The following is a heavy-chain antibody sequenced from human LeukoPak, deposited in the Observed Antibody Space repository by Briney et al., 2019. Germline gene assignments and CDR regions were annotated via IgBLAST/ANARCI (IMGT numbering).Heavy chain of an antibody. J-gene: IGHJ6*02. V-gene: IGHV3-20*04. CDR2: INWNGGST. Sequence: GGSLRLSCAASGFTFDGYGMSWVRQAPGKGLEWVSGINWNGGSTGYADSVKGRFTISRDNAKNSLHLQMNSLRAEDTAVYYCARGAPNGYGMDVWGQGTTVTVSS. CDR3: ARGAPNGYGMDV. CDR1: GFTFDGYG.